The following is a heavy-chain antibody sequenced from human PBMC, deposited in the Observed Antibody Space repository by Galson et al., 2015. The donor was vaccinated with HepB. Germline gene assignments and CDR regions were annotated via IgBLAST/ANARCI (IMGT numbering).Heavy chain of an antibody. Sequence: PALVKPTQTLTLTCTLSGFSLTTSGVGVGWIRQPPGKALEWLAVIFWDDDKLYSPSLKSRLTITKDTSQHPVVLAMANVDPVDTATYYCAHTALLGFGDFSSYGMDVWGQGTTVTVSS. CDR1: GFSLTTSGVG. CDR3: AHTALLGFGDFSSYGMDV. J-gene: IGHJ6*02. D-gene: IGHD3-10*01. CDR2: IFWDDDK. V-gene: IGHV2-5*02.